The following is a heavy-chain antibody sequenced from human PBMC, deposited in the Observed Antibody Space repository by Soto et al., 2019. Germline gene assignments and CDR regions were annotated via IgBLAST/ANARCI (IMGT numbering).Heavy chain of an antibody. D-gene: IGHD3-3*01. J-gene: IGHJ4*02. CDR2: IYYSGST. V-gene: IGHV4-59*08. CDR1: GGSIGSYY. CDR3: ARGGWRPIDY. Sequence: QVQLQESGPGLVKPSETLSLTCSVSGGSIGSYYWSWIRQPPGKGLEWIGYIYYSGSTNYNPSLKSRVTISVDTSKNPFSLKLSSVTAADTAVYYCARGGWRPIDYWGQGTLVTVSS.